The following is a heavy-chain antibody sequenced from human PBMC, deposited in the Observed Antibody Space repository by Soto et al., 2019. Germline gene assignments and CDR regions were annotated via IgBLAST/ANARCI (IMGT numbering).Heavy chain of an antibody. CDR3: ARDLYWFGELSRIEYYYGMDV. Sequence: GGSLRLSCAASGFTFSSYGMHWVRQAPGKGLEWVAVIWYDGSNKNYADSVKGRFTNSRDNSKNTLYLQMNSLRAEDTAVYYCARDLYWFGELSRIEYYYGMDVWGQGTTVTVSS. V-gene: IGHV3-33*01. D-gene: IGHD3-10*01. CDR2: IWYDGSNK. CDR1: GFTFSSYG. J-gene: IGHJ6*02.